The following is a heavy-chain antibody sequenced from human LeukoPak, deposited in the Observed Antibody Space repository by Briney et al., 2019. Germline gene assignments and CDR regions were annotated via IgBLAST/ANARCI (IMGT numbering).Heavy chain of an antibody. CDR3: AKVWQQLADALDI. CDR1: GFTFSNYA. Sequence: PVGSLRLSCAASGFTFSNYAMSWVRQAPGKGLEWVSVISGSGGYTDYADSVKGRFTISRDNSKNTQYLQMNSLRVEDTAVYYCAKVWQQLADALDIWGQGTMVTVSS. J-gene: IGHJ3*02. V-gene: IGHV3-23*01. D-gene: IGHD6-13*01. CDR2: ISGSGGYT.